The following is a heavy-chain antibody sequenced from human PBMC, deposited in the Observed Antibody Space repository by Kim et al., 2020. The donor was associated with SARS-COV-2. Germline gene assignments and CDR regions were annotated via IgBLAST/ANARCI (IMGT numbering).Heavy chain of an antibody. Sequence: SVKSRITINPDTSKNQFSLQLNSVTPEDTAVYYCARDQQLPYYYYGMDVWGQGTTVTVSS. D-gene: IGHD6-13*01. J-gene: IGHJ6*02. V-gene: IGHV6-1*01. CDR3: ARDQQLPYYYYGMDV.